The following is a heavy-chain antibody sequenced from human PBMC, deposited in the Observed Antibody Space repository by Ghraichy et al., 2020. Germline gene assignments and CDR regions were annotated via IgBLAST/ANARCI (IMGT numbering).Heavy chain of an antibody. CDR1: GFKFRDYA. CDR3: ASQLWFGDVFGAFDT. J-gene: IGHJ3*02. D-gene: IGHD3-10*01. V-gene: IGHV3-49*04. CDR2: VRSKAYGGTT. Sequence: GESLNISCNTSGFKFRDYAMSWVRQAPGKGLEWVGVVRSKAYGGTTEYAASVKDRFIISRDDSKSIAYLQMNSPKTDDTAVYYCASQLWFGDVFGAFDTWGQGTTVIVSS.